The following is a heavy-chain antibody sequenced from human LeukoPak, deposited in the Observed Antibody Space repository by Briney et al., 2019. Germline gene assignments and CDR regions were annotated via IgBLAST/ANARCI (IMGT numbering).Heavy chain of an antibody. CDR3: ARGGSGYSYAPYYFDY. Sequence: ASVKVSCKASGYTFTSYYMHWVRQAPGQGLEWMGIINPSGGSTSYAQKFQGRVTMTRNTSISTAYMELSSLRSEDTAVYYCARGGSGYSYAPYYFDYWGQGTLVTVSS. J-gene: IGHJ4*02. CDR2: INPSGGST. D-gene: IGHD5-18*01. V-gene: IGHV1-46*01. CDR1: GYTFTSYY.